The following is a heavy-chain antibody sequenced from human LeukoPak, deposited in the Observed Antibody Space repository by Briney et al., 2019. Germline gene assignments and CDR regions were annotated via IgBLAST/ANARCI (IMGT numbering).Heavy chain of an antibody. V-gene: IGHV4-30-2*01. CDR2: IYHSGST. CDR3: ARAADIHYDFWSGYFDY. D-gene: IGHD3-3*01. J-gene: IGHJ4*02. Sequence: PSETLSLTCTVSGGSISSGGYSWSWIRRPPGKGLEWIGYIYHSGSTYYNPSLKSRVTISVDRSKNQFSLKLSSVTAADTAVYYCARAADIHYDFWSGYFDYWGQGTLVTVSS. CDR1: GGSISSGGYS.